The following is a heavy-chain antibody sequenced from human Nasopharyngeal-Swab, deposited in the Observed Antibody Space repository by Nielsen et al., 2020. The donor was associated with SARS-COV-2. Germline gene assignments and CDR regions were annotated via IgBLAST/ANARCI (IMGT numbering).Heavy chain of an antibody. CDR3: ARWRESMTTVTSDMNWFDP. J-gene: IGHJ5*02. Sequence: SETLSLTCTVSGGSISSGGYYWSWIRQHLGKGLEWIGYIYYSGSTYYNPSLKSRVTISVDTSKNQFSLKLSSVTAADTAVYYCARWRESMTTVTSDMNWFDPWGQGTLVTVSS. CDR2: IYYSGST. CDR1: GGSISSGGYY. D-gene: IGHD4-17*01. V-gene: IGHV4-31*03.